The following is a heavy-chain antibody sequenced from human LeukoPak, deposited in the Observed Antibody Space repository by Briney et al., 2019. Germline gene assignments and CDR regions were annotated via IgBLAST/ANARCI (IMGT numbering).Heavy chain of an antibody. V-gene: IGHV1-8*01. J-gene: IGHJ4*02. CDR1: GYTFTSYD. Sequence: ASVKVSCKASGYTFTSYDINWVRQATGQGLEWMGWMNPNSGNTGYAQKFQGRVTMTRNTSISTAYMELSSLRADDTAVYFCAKQAGWGAYFSFLPFDFWGRGTLVTVSS. D-gene: IGHD3-3*01. CDR2: MNPNSGNT. CDR3: AKQAGWGAYFSFLPFDF.